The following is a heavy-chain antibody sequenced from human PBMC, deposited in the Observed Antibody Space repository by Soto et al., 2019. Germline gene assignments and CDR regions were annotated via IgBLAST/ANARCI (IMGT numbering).Heavy chain of an antibody. D-gene: IGHD3-10*01. CDR1: GGSFSGYY. CDR2: INHSGST. J-gene: IGHJ5*02. CDR3: ARDGVQALWFGEYAAWFDP. Sequence: SETLSLTCAVYGGSFSGYYWTWIRQPPGTGLEWIGEINHSGSTNYNPSLKSRVTISVDTSKNQFSLKLTSVTAADTAVYYCARDGVQALWFGEYAAWFDPWGQGTLVTVSS. V-gene: IGHV4-34*01.